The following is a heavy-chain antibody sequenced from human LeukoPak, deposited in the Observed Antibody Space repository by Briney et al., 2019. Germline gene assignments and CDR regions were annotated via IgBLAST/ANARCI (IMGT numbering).Heavy chain of an antibody. D-gene: IGHD6-13*01. Sequence: PGGSLRLSCAASGFTFSSYAMHWVRQAPGKGLEWVAVISYDGSNKYYADSVKGRFTISRDNSKNTLYLQMNSLRAEDTAVYYCARWYSSSWIDYWGQGTLVTVSS. CDR2: ISYDGSNK. CDR1: GFTFSSYA. V-gene: IGHV3-30-3*01. CDR3: ARWYSSSWIDY. J-gene: IGHJ4*02.